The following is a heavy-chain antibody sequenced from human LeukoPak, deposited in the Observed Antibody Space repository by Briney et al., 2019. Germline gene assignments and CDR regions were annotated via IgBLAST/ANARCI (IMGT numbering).Heavy chain of an antibody. D-gene: IGHD3-16*01. CDR1: GFTFSDYY. CDR3: ASLLSGGGYALDV. CDR2: ISSSSSYT. Sequence: GGSLRLSCAASGFTFSDYYMSWIRQAPGKGLEWVSYISSSSSYTNYADSVKGRFTISRDNAKNTLYLQMNSLRAEDTAVYYCASLLSGGGYALDVWGQGTLVTVSS. J-gene: IGHJ3*01. V-gene: IGHV3-11*06.